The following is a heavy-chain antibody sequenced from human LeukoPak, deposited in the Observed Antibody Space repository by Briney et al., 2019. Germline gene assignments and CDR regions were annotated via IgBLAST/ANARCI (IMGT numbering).Heavy chain of an antibody. J-gene: IGHJ4*02. D-gene: IGHD5-24*01. CDR3: AKVGDGYNQRYYFDY. CDR2: IYYGGSA. CDR1: GASISRYY. Sequence: SETLSLTCTVSGASISRYYWSWIRQPPGKGLESIGHIYYGGSANYNPSLRSRVTISLDTSKNQFSLKLTSVTAADTAVYYCAKVGDGYNQRYYFDYWGQGILVTVSS. V-gene: IGHV4-59*12.